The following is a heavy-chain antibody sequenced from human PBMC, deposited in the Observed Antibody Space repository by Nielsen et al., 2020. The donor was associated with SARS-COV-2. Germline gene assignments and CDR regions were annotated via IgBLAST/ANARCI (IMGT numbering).Heavy chain of an antibody. CDR3: ARGGVYGKTHWYFDL. J-gene: IGHJ2*01. Sequence: ASVKVSCKASGYTFTSYYMHWVRQAPGQGLEWMGIINPSGGSTSYAQKFQGRVTMTRDTSTSTVYMELSSLRPEDTAVYYCARGGVYGKTHWYFDLWGRGTLVTVSS. D-gene: IGHD2-8*01. V-gene: IGHV1-46*01. CDR2: INPSGGST. CDR1: GYTFTSYY.